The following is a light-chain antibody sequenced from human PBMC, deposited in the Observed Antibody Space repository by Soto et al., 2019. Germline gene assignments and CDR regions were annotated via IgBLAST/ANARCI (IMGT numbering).Light chain of an antibody. V-gene: IGKV3-11*01. CDR2: DAA. CDR1: QNVRGY. Sequence: EVLLTQAPGTLSLSPGERATLSCRARQNVRGYLAGYQQKPGQAPRLLIYDAANRATGIPARFSGSGSGTDFTLTISSLEPEDSAVYYCQQHLGVPTFGQGTKVDIK. J-gene: IGKJ1*01. CDR3: QQHLGVPT.